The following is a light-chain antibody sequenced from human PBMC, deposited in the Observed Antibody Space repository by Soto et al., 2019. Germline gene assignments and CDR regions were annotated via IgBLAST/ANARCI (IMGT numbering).Light chain of an antibody. CDR1: AGAVTSGFF. CDR2: STI. CDR3: LLYYAGTGGV. J-gene: IGLJ3*02. V-gene: IGLV7-43*01. Sequence: QAVMTQEPSLTVSPGVTVTLTCASSAGAVTSGFFPNWFQQKPGQAPRALIYSTIHKHSWTPARFSGSLLGGKAALTLSGVQPEDEADYFCLLYYAGTGGVFGGGTKLTVL.